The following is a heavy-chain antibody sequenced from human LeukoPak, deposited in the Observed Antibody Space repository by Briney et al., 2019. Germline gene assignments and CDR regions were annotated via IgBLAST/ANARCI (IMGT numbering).Heavy chain of an antibody. CDR3: ATDSSPTKYYDSIGYHV. Sequence: GGSLRLSCAASGFTFTNAWMSWVRQAPGKGLEWVGRIKTKTDGGTTDYAAPVKGRFTISRDDSKNTLYLQMNSLKTEDTALYYCATDSSPTKYYDSIGYHVWGQGTLVTVSS. CDR1: GFTFTNAW. D-gene: IGHD3-22*01. V-gene: IGHV3-15*01. CDR2: IKTKTDGGTT. J-gene: IGHJ4*02.